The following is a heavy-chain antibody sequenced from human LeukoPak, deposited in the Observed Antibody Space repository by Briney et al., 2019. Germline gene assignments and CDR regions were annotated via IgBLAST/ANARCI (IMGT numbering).Heavy chain of an antibody. Sequence: SGTLSLTCAVYGGSFSGYYWSWIRQPPGKGLEWIGEINHSGSTNYNPSLKSRVTISVDTSKNQFSLKLSSVTAADTAVYYCARVTITMVRGVRAPRHNWFDPWGQGTLVTVSS. D-gene: IGHD3-10*01. CDR1: GGSFSGYY. CDR2: INHSGST. CDR3: ARVTITMVRGVRAPRHNWFDP. J-gene: IGHJ5*02. V-gene: IGHV4-34*01.